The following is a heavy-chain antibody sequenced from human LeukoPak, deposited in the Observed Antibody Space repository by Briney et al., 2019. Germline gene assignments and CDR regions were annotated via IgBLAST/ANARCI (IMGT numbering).Heavy chain of an antibody. Sequence: SETLSLTCTVSGGSISNYYWSWFRQPPGKALEWIGYIYYSGNTDYNPCLKSRLTISVDTPKNHFSLRLSSVTAADTAVYYCARHSETCSGDYCFLDYFDYWGRGTLVTVSS. CDR2: IYYSGNT. CDR1: GGSISNYY. V-gene: IGHV4-59*08. D-gene: IGHD3-22*01. CDR3: ARHSETCSGDYCFLDYFDY. J-gene: IGHJ4*02.